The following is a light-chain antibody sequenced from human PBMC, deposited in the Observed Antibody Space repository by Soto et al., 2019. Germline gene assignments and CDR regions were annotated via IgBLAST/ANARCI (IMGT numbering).Light chain of an antibody. CDR3: TSG. V-gene: IGKV1-6*01. CDR2: TAS. CDR1: QAMRND. Sequence: GERGLITCRASQAMRNDLGWFQQKPGKAPKLLIYTASTLQRGVPSCFSGSGSGSDFTLTIRIFLSDGTAHTNLTSGFG. J-gene: IGKJ3*01.